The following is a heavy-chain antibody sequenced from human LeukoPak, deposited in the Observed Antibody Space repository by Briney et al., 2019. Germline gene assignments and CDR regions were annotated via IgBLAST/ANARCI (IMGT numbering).Heavy chain of an antibody. J-gene: IGHJ6*03. V-gene: IGHV4-38-2*02. CDR3: AREPGTFDYPYMDV. Sequence: ETVSLTRTVSCDSISSGYYWVWIRQPPGKGLDWIGSIYHSGSTYYNPSLKSRVTISVDTSKNQFSLKLSSVTAADTAVYYCAREPGTFDYPYMDVWGKGTTVTISS. CDR1: CDSISSGYY. D-gene: IGHD3-16*01. CDR2: IYHSGST.